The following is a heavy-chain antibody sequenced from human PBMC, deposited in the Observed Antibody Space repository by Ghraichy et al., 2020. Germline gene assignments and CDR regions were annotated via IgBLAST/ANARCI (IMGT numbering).Heavy chain of an antibody. V-gene: IGHV4-4*02. CDR3: ARDTAATGTGGFDY. Sequence: SETLSLTCAVSGASLTSYWWSWIRQSPGKGLELIGELYHTGRRNYNPSLKSRATISIDKSKNQFSVDLSSVTPADTAMYYCARDTAATGTGGFDYWGQGILDTVSS. CDR2: LYHTGRR. J-gene: IGHJ4*02. CDR1: GASLTSYW. D-gene: IGHD3/OR15-3a*01.